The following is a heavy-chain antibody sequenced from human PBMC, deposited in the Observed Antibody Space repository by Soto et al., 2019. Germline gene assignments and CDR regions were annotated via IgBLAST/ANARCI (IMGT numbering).Heavy chain of an antibody. CDR3: ARDRSPGYCSGGSCYSRESNWFDP. Sequence: SVRVSCKASGGTFSSYAISWVRQAPGQGLEWMGGIIPIFGTANYAQKFQGRVTITADESTSTAYMELSSLRSEDTAVYYCARDRSPGYCSGGSCYSRESNWFDPWGQGTLVTVSS. CDR1: GGTFSSYA. CDR2: IIPIFGTA. D-gene: IGHD2-15*01. J-gene: IGHJ5*02. V-gene: IGHV1-69*13.